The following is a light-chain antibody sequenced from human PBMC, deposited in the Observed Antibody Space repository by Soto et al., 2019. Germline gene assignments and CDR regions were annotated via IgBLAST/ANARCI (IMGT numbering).Light chain of an antibody. CDR1: QSVTIN. CDR2: GIS. V-gene: IGKV3D-15*01. J-gene: IGKJ1*01. Sequence: VRTQSPATLSVSPRKRASLSCRASQSVTINYLAWYQQKPGQAPRLLIYGISTRATGVPDRFSGSGSGTDFTLTISRLEPEDFAVYYCQQYTDWPLTFGQGTMVDIK. CDR3: QQYTDWPLT.